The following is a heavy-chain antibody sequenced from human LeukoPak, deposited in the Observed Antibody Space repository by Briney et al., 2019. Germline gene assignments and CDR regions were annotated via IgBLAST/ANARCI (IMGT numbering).Heavy chain of an antibody. Sequence: GGSLRLPCAASGFTFSSYGMHWVRQAPGKGLEWVAFIRYDGISKYYADSVKGRFTISRDNSKNTLYLQMNSLRAEDTAVYYCARDSRRYSSSWYRPRGFDYWGQGTLVTVSS. V-gene: IGHV3-30*02. CDR2: IRYDGISK. J-gene: IGHJ4*02. D-gene: IGHD6-13*01. CDR3: ARDSRRYSSSWYRPRGFDY. CDR1: GFTFSSYG.